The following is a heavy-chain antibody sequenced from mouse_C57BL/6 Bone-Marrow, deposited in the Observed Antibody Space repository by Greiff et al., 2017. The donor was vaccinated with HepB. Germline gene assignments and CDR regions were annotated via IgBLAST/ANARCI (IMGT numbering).Heavy chain of an antibody. CDR3: TNYYGSVLWFAY. V-gene: IGHV1-15*01. CDR1: GYTFTDYE. CDR2: IDPETGGT. Sequence: QVQLQQSGAELVRPGASVTLSCKASGYTFTDYEMHWVKQTPVHGLEWIGAIDPETGGTAYNQKFKGKAILTADKSSSTAYMELRSLTSEDSAVYYCTNYYGSVLWFAYGGRGKGVTVTA. J-gene: IGHJ3*01. D-gene: IGHD1-1*01.